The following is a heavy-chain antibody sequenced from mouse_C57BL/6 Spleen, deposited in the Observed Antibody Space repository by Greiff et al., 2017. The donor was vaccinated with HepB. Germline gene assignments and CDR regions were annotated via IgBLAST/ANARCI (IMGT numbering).Heavy chain of an antibody. CDR3: ARVTTVVATGDWYFDV. J-gene: IGHJ1*03. D-gene: IGHD1-1*01. CDR1: GYSITSDY. V-gene: IGHV3-8*01. CDR2: ISYSGST. Sequence: VQLKESGPGLAKPSQTLSLTCSVTGYSITSDYWNWIRKFPGNKLEYMGYISYSGSTYYNPSLKSRISITRDTSKNQYYLQLNSVTTEDTATYYCARVTTVVATGDWYFDVWGTGTTVTVSS.